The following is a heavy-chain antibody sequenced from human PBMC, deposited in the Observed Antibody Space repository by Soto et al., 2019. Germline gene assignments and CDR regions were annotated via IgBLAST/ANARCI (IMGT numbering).Heavy chain of an antibody. CDR2: ISAYNGNT. CDR3: ARLRITMIVVASGMADY. CDR1: GYTFTSYG. V-gene: IGHV1-18*01. Sequence: QVQLVQSGAEVKKPGASVKVSCKASGYTFTSYGISWVRQAPGQGLEWMGWISAYNGNTNYAQKLQGRVTMTTDTSTSTACMELRSLRSDDTAVYYCARLRITMIVVASGMADYWGQGTLVTVSS. D-gene: IGHD3-22*01. J-gene: IGHJ4*02.